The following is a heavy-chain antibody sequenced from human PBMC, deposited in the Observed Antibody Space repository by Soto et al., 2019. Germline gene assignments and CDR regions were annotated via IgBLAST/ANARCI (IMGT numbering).Heavy chain of an antibody. D-gene: IGHD6-19*01. CDR3: AKAMQWLVCSGGMDV. CDR1: GFTFSSCG. CDR2: ISYDGSNK. J-gene: IGHJ6*02. Sequence: GGTMRLSCAASGFTFSSCGIRWVRQAPGKGLEWVAVISYDGSNKYNAGSVKGRLTISRDNSKITLYLQMNSLRAEDTAVYYCAKAMQWLVCSGGMDVWGQGTTVTVSS. V-gene: IGHV3-30*18.